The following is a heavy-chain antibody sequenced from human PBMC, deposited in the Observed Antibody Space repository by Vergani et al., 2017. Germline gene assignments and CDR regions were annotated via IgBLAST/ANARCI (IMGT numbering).Heavy chain of an antibody. D-gene: IGHD6-13*01. Sequence: QVQLQESGPGLVKPSQTLSLTCTVSGGSISSGGYYCSWIRHHPGKGLEWIGYIYYSGSTYYNPSLKSRVTISVDTSKNQFSLKLSSVTAAATAVYYCAREVGIAAAGMGAVDIWGQGTMVTVSS. CDR2: IYYSGST. CDR3: AREVGIAAAGMGAVDI. CDR1: GGSISSGGYY. J-gene: IGHJ3*02. V-gene: IGHV4-31*03.